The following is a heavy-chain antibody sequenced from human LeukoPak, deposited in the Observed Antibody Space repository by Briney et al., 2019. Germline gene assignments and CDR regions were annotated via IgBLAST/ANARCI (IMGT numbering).Heavy chain of an antibody. CDR3: ARDLSGVALGY. CDR2: IIPISGTA. V-gene: IGHV1-69*06. J-gene: IGHJ4*02. Sequence: SVKVSCKASGGTFSSYAISWVRQAPGQGLEWMGGIIPISGTANYAQKFQGRVTITADKSTSTAYMELSSLRSEDTAVYYCARDLSGVALGYWGQGTLVTVSS. CDR1: GGTFSSYA. D-gene: IGHD3-10*01.